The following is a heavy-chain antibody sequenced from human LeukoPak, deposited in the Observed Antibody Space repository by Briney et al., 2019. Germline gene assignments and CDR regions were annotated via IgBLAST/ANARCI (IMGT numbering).Heavy chain of an antibody. J-gene: IGHJ4*02. CDR1: GFTFSSYS. CDR2: ISSSSSYI. CDR3: AKEERIVVVVAATG. D-gene: IGHD2-15*01. V-gene: IGHV3-21*04. Sequence: GGSLRLSCAASGFTFSSYSMNWVRQAPGKGLEWVSSISSSSSYIYYADSVKGRFTISRDNAKNSLYLQMNSLRAEDTAVYYCAKEERIVVVVAATGWGQGTLVTVSS.